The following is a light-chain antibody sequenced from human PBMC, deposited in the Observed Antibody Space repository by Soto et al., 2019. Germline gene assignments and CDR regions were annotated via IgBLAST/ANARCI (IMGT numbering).Light chain of an antibody. CDR3: QQSNNWPYT. V-gene: IGKV3-15*01. Sequence: EIVMTHSPATLSVSPGDRATLSCRASQTVRDNLAWYQQKPGQAPRLLIYGASTRATGIPARFSGSGSGTEFTLTIDSLQSEDFALYFCQQSNNWPYTFGQGTTLEIK. J-gene: IGKJ2*01. CDR2: GAS. CDR1: QTVRDN.